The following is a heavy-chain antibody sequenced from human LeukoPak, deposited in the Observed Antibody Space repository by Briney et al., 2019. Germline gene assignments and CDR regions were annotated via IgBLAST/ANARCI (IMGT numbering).Heavy chain of an antibody. CDR3: ARYLSSGWVDY. V-gene: IGHV1-69*04. CDR1: GGTFSSYA. J-gene: IGHJ4*02. D-gene: IGHD6-19*01. Sequence: ASVKVSCKASGGTFSSYAISWVRRAPGQGLEWMGRIIPILGIANYAQKFQGRVTITADKSTSTAYMELSSLRSEDTAVYYCARYLSSGWVDYWGQGTLVTVSS. CDR2: IIPILGIA.